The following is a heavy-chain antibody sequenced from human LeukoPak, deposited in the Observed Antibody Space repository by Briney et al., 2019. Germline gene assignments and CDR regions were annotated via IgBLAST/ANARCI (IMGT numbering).Heavy chain of an antibody. Sequence: SETLSLTCAVYGGSFSGYYWSWIRQPPGKGLEWIGEINHSGSTSYNPSLKSRVTISVDTSKNQFSLKLSSVTAADTAVYYCARGPYYDFWSGYSFDYWGQGTLVTVSS. CDR1: GGSFSGYY. J-gene: IGHJ4*02. V-gene: IGHV4-34*01. CDR3: ARGPYYDFWSGYSFDY. CDR2: INHSGST. D-gene: IGHD3-3*01.